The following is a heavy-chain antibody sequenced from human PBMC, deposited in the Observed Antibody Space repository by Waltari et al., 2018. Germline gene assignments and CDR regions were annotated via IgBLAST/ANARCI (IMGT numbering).Heavy chain of an antibody. J-gene: IGHJ6*02. CDR2: IYHRGST. V-gene: IGHV4-4*02. D-gene: IGHD2-2*01. CDR3: ARDGDCSSTSCYFPYDYYYGMDV. CDR1: GGSISSSNW. Sequence: QVQLQESGPGLVKPSGTLSLTCAVSGGSISSSNWWSWVRHPPGKGLEWIGEIYHRGSTNYNPSLKSRVTISVDKSKNQFSLKLSSVTAADTAVYYCARDGDCSSTSCYFPYDYYYGMDVWGQGTTVTVS.